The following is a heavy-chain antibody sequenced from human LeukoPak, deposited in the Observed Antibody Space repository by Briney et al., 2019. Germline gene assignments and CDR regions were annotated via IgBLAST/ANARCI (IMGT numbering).Heavy chain of an antibody. V-gene: IGHV3-43*02. CDR1: GFTFDDYA. Sequence: GGSLRLSCAASGFTFDDYAMHWVRQAPGKGLEWVSLISGDGGSTYYADSVKGRFTISRDNSKNSLYLQMNSLRTEDTALYYCAKDILPGYYYYGMDVWGQGTTVSVSS. J-gene: IGHJ6*02. D-gene: IGHD3-9*01. CDR2: ISGDGGST. CDR3: AKDILPGYYYYGMDV.